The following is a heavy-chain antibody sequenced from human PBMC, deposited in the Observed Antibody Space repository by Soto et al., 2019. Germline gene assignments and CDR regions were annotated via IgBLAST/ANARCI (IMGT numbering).Heavy chain of an antibody. J-gene: IGHJ4*02. CDR3: AKGSAGYSSGWYYFDY. D-gene: IGHD6-19*01. CDR1: GFTFSSYA. V-gene: IGHV3-23*01. CDR2: ISGSGGST. Sequence: GGSLRLSCAASGFTFSSYAMSWVRQAPGKGLEWVSAISGSGGSTYYADSVKGRFTISRDNSKNTLYLQMNSLRAEDTAVYYCAKGSAGYSSGWYYFDYWGQGTLVTVSS.